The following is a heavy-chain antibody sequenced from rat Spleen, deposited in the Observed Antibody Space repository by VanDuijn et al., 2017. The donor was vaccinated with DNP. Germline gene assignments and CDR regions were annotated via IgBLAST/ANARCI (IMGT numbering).Heavy chain of an antibody. Sequence: EVQLVESGGGLVQPGRSLTLSCAASGFTFSDYNMAWGRQAPKKGLEWVATISYDGSSTYYRDSVKGRFTISRDNAKSTLYLQMDSLRSEDTATYYCAKPDYWGQGVMVTVSS. V-gene: IGHV5-7*01. CDR3: AKPDY. J-gene: IGHJ2*01. CDR2: ISYDGSST. CDR1: GFTFSDYN.